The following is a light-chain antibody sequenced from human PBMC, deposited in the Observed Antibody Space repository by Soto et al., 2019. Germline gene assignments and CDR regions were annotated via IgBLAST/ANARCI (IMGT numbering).Light chain of an antibody. CDR2: AAS. CDR1: QGISNN. J-gene: IGKJ1*01. Sequence: DIQMTQSPSSLSASGGDRVTITCRASQGISNNLAWYQQKPGKVPKLLIFAASTLQSGVPSRFSGSGSGTDFTLTISSLQPEVVATYYCQKYNSAPRTFGQGTKVEIK. V-gene: IGKV1-27*01. CDR3: QKYNSAPRT.